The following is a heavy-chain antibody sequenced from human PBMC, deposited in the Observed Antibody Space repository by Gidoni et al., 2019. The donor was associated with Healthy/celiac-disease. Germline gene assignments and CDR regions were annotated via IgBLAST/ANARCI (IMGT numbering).Heavy chain of an antibody. Sequence: QVQLQESGPGLVKPSQTLSLTCTFSGGSISSGDYYWSWIRQPPGKGLEWIGYIYYSGSTYYNPSLKSRVTISVDTSKNQFSLKLSSVTAADTAVYYCARVSGRHSSGWYADDAFDIWGQGTMVTVSS. CDR3: ARVSGRHSSGWYADDAFDI. V-gene: IGHV4-30-4*01. CDR2: IYYSGST. J-gene: IGHJ3*02. CDR1: GGSISSGDYY. D-gene: IGHD6-19*01.